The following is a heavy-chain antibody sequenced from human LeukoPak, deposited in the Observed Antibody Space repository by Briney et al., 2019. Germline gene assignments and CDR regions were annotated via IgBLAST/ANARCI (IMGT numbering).Heavy chain of an antibody. CDR1: GYTFTSYG. V-gene: IGHV1-18*01. J-gene: IGHJ5*02. D-gene: IGHD3-9*01. CDR2: ISAYNGNT. CDR3: ARGSYGILTGTNWFDP. Sequence: GASVKVSCKASGYTFTSYGISWVRQAPGQGLEWMGWISAYNGNTNYAQKLQGRVTMTTDTSTSTAYMELRSLRSDDTAVYYCARGSYGILTGTNWFDPWGQGTLVTVSS.